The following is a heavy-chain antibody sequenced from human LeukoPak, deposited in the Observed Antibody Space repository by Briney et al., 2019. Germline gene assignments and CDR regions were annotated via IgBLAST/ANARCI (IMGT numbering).Heavy chain of an antibody. CDR3: ARERLFGWFDP. D-gene: IGHD3-16*01. CDR1: GFTVNSNY. V-gene: IGHV3-53*01. CDR2: LYNTGNT. J-gene: IGHJ5*02. Sequence: GGSLRLSCAASGFTVNSNYLSWVRQAPGKGLEWVSTLYNTGNTYYANSVKGRFSISRDNSKNTLFLQMNSLRAEDTAVYYCARERLFGWFDPWGQGTLVTVSS.